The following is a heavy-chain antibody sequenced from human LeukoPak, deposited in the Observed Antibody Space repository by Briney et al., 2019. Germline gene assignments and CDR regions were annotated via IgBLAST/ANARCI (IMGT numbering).Heavy chain of an antibody. Sequence: GGSLRLSCAASGFSFSSYEMNWVRQPPGKGLEWVSYISSSGSTIYYADSVKGRFTISRDNAKNSLYLQMNSLRAEDTAVYYCATTLTDCSGGSCYLWYYYYYMDVWGKGTTVTISS. CDR2: ISSSGSTI. V-gene: IGHV3-48*03. D-gene: IGHD2-15*01. J-gene: IGHJ6*03. CDR3: ATTLTDCSGGSCYLWYYYYYMDV. CDR1: GFSFSSYE.